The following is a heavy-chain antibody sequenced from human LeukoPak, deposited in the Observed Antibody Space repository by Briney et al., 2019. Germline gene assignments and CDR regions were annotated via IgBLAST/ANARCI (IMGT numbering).Heavy chain of an antibody. CDR2: ISAYNGNT. CDR3: ATGTVWNDVEKAFDI. J-gene: IGHJ3*02. Sequence: ASVKVSCKASGGTFSSYAISWVRQAPGQGLEWMGWISAYNGNTNYAQKLQGRVTMTTDTSTSTAYMELRSLRSDDTAVYYCATGTVWNDVEKAFDIWGQGTMVTVSS. D-gene: IGHD1-1*01. V-gene: IGHV1-18*01. CDR1: GGTFSSYA.